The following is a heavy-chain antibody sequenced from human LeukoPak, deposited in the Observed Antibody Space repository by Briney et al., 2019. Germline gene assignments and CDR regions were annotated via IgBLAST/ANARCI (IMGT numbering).Heavy chain of an antibody. D-gene: IGHD3-22*01. J-gene: IGHJ4*02. V-gene: IGHV3-30-3*01. CDR3: ARVGKRYDYDESGNYVGFDY. CDR2: ISYDGSNK. Sequence: GRSLRLSCAASGFTFSSYAMHWVRQAPGKGLEWVAVISYDGSNKYYADSVKGRFTISRDNSKNTLYLQMNSLRAEDTAVYYCARVGKRYDYDESGNYVGFDYWGQGTLVTVSS. CDR1: GFTFSSYA.